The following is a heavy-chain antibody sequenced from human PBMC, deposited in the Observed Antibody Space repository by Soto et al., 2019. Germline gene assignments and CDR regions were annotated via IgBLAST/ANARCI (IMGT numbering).Heavy chain of an antibody. D-gene: IGHD1-7*01. CDR3: ARERVIQAATTGNSYYFYYAMDV. Sequence: QAQLVQSGAEVKKPGSSVKVSCKASGDTFNTYGISWVRQAPGQGLEWMGVIIPIFGTPNNAQRFQGRLTMTADMSTSTAYMELRSLRAEDTAVYYCARERVIQAATTGNSYYFYYAMDVWDPGTTVTVSS. J-gene: IGHJ6*02. CDR2: IIPIFGTP. V-gene: IGHV1-69*06. CDR1: GDTFNTYG.